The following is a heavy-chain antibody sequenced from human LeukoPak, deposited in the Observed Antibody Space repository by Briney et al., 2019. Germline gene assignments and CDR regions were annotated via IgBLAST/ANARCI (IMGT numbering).Heavy chain of an antibody. V-gene: IGHV5-51*01. CDR1: GYSFTSYW. CDR2: TYPGDSDT. Sequence: GESLKISCKGSGYSFTSYWIGWVRQMPGKGLEWMGITYPGDSDTRCSPSFQGQVTISADKSISTAYLQWSSLKASDTAKYYCARHSYKSGWYQDYWGQGTLVTVSS. D-gene: IGHD6-19*01. CDR3: ARHSYKSGWYQDY. J-gene: IGHJ4*02.